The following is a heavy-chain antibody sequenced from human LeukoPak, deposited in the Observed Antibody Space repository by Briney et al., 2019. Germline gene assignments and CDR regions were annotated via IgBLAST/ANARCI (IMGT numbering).Heavy chain of an antibody. Sequence: PGGSLRLSCAASGVTFSSYAMSWVRQAPGKGLEWVSGIRGSGGSSYYANSVKGRFTISRDNSKNTLYLQMNSLRAEDTAVYYCAKTFRSTSMDVWGKGTTVTVSP. CDR2: IRGSGGSS. CDR1: GVTFSSYA. D-gene: IGHD2-2*01. CDR3: AKTFRSTSMDV. J-gene: IGHJ6*04. V-gene: IGHV3-23*01.